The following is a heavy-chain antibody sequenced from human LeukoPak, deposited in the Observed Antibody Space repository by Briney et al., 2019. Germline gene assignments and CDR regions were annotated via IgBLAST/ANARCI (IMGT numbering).Heavy chain of an antibody. V-gene: IGHV3-21*01. CDR2: ISSSSSYI. J-gene: IGHJ4*02. CDR3: ARQLVRGFGFDY. CDR1: GSTFSSYS. D-gene: IGHD6-6*01. Sequence: GGSLRLSCAASGSTFSSYSMNWVRQAPGKGLEWVSSISSSSSYIYYADSVKGRFTISRDNAKNSLYLQMNSLRAEDTAVYYCARQLVRGFGFDYWGQGTLVTVSS.